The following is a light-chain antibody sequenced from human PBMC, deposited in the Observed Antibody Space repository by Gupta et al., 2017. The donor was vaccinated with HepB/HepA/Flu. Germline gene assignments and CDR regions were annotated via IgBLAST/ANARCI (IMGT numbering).Light chain of an antibody. CDR3: QQYYSTPLT. CDR1: QSVLYSSNNKNY. V-gene: IGKV4-1*01. J-gene: IGKJ4*01. CDR2: WAS. Sequence: DIVTTPSLSFLAVSLGEAATINCKYSQSVLYSSNNKNYLAWYQQKPGQPPKLLIYWASTRESGVPDRFSGSGSGTDFTLNISSLQAEDVAVYYCQQYYSTPLTFGGGTKVEIK.